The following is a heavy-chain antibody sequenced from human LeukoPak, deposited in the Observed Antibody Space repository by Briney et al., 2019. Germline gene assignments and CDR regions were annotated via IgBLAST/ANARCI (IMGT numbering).Heavy chain of an antibody. Sequence: SETLSLTCHVYNGSFSGYYWSWIRQPPGKGLEWIGEINHSGSTNYNPSLKSRVTISVDTSKNQFSLKLSSVTAADTAVYYCARGRGLRYFDWLRPNWFDPWGQGTLVTVSS. CDR2: INHSGST. CDR1: NGSFSGYY. J-gene: IGHJ5*02. V-gene: IGHV4-34*01. CDR3: ARGRGLRYFDWLRPNWFDP. D-gene: IGHD3-9*01.